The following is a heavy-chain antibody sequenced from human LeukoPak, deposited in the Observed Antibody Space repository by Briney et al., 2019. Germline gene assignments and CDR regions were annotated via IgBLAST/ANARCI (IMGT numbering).Heavy chain of an antibody. J-gene: IGHJ4*02. D-gene: IGHD6-13*01. CDR1: GFIFSSYA. Sequence: PGGSLSLSCAASGFIFSSYAMSWARQAPGKGRGWLSSMSGSGGSTYYADSVKGRFTISRDNSKNTLYLQMNSLRGEDTAVYYWAKHSLSRSWVYYFDYWGQGTLVTVSS. CDR2: MSGSGGST. V-gene: IGHV3-23*01. CDR3: AKHSLSRSWVYYFDY.